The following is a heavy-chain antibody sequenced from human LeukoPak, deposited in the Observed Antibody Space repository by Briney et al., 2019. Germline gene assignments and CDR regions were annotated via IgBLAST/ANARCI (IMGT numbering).Heavy chain of an antibody. CDR3: ARGGTAKYYDSGSYYIGWFDP. CDR2: ISAYNGNT. Sequence: ASVKVSCKASGYTFTSYGISWVRQAPGQGLEWMGWISAYNGNTNYAQKLQGRVTMTTDTSTSTAYMELRSLRSDDTAVYYCARGGTAKYYDSGSYYIGWFDPWGQGTLVTVSS. D-gene: IGHD3-10*01. V-gene: IGHV1-18*01. J-gene: IGHJ5*02. CDR1: GYTFTSYG.